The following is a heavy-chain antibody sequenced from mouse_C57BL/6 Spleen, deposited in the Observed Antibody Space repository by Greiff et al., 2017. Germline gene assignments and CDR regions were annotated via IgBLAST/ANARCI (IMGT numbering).Heavy chain of an antibody. D-gene: IGHD2-12*01. CDR2: IDPEDGDT. Sequence: VQLQQSGAELVRPGASVKLSCTASGFNIKDYYMHWVKQRPEQGLEWIGRIDPEDGDTDYAPKFQGKATMTADTSSNPASLQLSSLTSEDTAVYYCASRDDDDYWGQGTTLTVSS. J-gene: IGHJ2*01. CDR3: ASRDDDDY. V-gene: IGHV14-1*01. CDR1: GFNIKDYY.